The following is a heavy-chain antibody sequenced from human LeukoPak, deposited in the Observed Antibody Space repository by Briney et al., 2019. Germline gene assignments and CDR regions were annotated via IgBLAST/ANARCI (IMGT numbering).Heavy chain of an antibody. D-gene: IGHD6-19*01. CDR2: ISAYNGNT. CDR1: GYTFTGYY. V-gene: IGHV1-18*04. Sequence: ASVKVSCKASGYTFTGYYMHWVRQAPGQGLEWMGWISAYNGNTNYAQKLQGRVTMTTDTSTSTAYMELRSLRSDDTAVYYCARDSIGSSGWPSSYYWGQGTLVTVSS. J-gene: IGHJ4*02. CDR3: ARDSIGSSGWPSSYY.